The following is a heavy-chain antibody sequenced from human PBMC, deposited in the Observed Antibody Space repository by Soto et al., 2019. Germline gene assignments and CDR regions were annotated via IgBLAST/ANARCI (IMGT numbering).Heavy chain of an antibody. D-gene: IGHD3-9*01. V-gene: IGHV1-2*04. CDR1: GYTFTGYY. CDR2: INPNSGGT. J-gene: IGHJ4*02. CDR3: ARATTYYDILTGYYYPSAQYYFDY. Sequence: ASVKVSCKASGYTFTGYYMHWVRQAPGQGLEWMGWINPNSGGTNYAQKFQGWVTMTRDTSISTAYMELSRLRSDDTAVYYCARATTYYDILTGYYYPSAQYYFDYWGQGTLVPVSS.